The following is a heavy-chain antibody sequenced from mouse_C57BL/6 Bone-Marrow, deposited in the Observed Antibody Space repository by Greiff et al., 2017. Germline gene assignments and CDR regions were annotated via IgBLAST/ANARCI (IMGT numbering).Heavy chain of an antibody. Sequence: VQLQQPGAELVKPGASVKLSCKASGYTFTSYWMQWVKQRPGQGLEWIGEIDPSDSYTNYNQKFKGKATLTVDTSSSTAYMQLSSLTSEDSAVYYCARDELLLRWGDYWGQGTSVTVSS. V-gene: IGHV1-50*01. CDR1: GYTFTSYW. CDR3: ARDELLLRWGDY. J-gene: IGHJ4*01. CDR2: IDPSDSYT. D-gene: IGHD1-1*01.